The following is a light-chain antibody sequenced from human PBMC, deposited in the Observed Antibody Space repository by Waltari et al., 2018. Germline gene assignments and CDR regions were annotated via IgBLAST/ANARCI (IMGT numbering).Light chain of an antibody. Sequence: QSALTQPSSVSGSPGQSVTISCTGTSTDVGGYDYVSWYPHHPGKAPKLMICDVTKRPSGVPDRFSGSKSGNTASLTIAGLQAEDEADYYCCSYAGSYTHVVFGGGTKLTVL. CDR3: CSYAGSYTHVV. V-gene: IGLV2-11*01. CDR2: DVT. J-gene: IGLJ2*01. CDR1: STDVGGYDY.